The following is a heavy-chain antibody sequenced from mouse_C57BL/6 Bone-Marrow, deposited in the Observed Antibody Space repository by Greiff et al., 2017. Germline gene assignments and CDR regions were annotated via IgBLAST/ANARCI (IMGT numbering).Heavy chain of an antibody. J-gene: IGHJ2*01. CDR3: ASGLRRYYFDY. CDR2: INPNNGGT. D-gene: IGHD2-4*01. Sequence: EVQLVESGPELVKPGASVKMSCKASGYTFTDYNMHWVKQSHGKSLEWIGYINPNNGGTSYNQKFKGKATLTVNKSSSTAYMELRSLTSEDSAVYYCASGLRRYYFDYWGQGTTLTVSS. V-gene: IGHV1-22*01. CDR1: GYTFTDYN.